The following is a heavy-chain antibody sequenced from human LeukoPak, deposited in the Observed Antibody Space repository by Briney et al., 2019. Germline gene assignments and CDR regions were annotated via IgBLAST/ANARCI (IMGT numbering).Heavy chain of an antibody. D-gene: IGHD3-22*01. CDR2: ISNIGST. CDR3: ARVTGYMIEDYFDY. CDR1: GASISSYF. Sequence: SETLSLTCTVSGASISSYFWTWIRQSPGKGLEWIGYISNIGSTNYNPSLKSRVTISGDTSKNQFSLKLSSVTAADTAVYYCARVTGYMIEDYFDYWGQGTLVTVSS. V-gene: IGHV4-59*01. J-gene: IGHJ4*02.